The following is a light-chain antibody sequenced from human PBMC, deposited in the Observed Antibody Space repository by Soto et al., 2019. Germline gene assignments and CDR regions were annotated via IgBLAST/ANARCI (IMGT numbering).Light chain of an antibody. J-gene: IGLJ1*01. CDR3: SSYTRSSTYV. V-gene: IGLV2-14*01. Sequence: QSVLTQPASLSGSPGQSITISCTGTSSDVGGYNAVSWYQQHPGKAPKLMIYAVSNRPSGGANRFSGSKSGNTASLTISGLQAEDAADYYCSSYTRSSTYVFGTGTKLTVL. CDR1: SSDVGGYNA. CDR2: AVS.